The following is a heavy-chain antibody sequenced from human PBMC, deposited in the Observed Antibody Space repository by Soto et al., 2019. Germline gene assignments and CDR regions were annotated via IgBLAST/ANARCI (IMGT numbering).Heavy chain of an antibody. D-gene: IGHD6-13*01. CDR2: IDPSDSYT. CDR3: ARHGGSSWSGAYYYYGMDV. J-gene: IGHJ6*02. CDR1: GYSFTSYW. V-gene: IGHV5-10-1*01. Sequence: GESLKISCKGSGYSFTSYWISWVRQMPGKGLEWMGRIDPSDSYTNYSPSFQGHVTISADKSISTAYLQWSSLKASDTAMYYCARHGGSSWSGAYYYYGMDVWRQGTTVTVSS.